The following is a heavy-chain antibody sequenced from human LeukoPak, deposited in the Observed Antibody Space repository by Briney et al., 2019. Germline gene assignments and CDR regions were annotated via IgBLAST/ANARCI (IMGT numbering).Heavy chain of an antibody. V-gene: IGHV3-21*01. CDR2: ISSSSSYI. CDR3: ARDRVTRPSDAFDI. CDR1: GFTFSSYD. J-gene: IGHJ3*02. D-gene: IGHD3-10*01. Sequence: PGGSLRLSCAASGFTFSSYDMHWVRQAPGKGLEWVSSISSSSSYIYYADSVKGRFTISRNNAKNSLYLQMNSLRAEDTAVYYRARDRVTRPSDAFDIWGQGTMVTVSS.